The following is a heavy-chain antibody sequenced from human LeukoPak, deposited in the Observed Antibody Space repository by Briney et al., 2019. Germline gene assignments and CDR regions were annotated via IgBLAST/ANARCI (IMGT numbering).Heavy chain of an antibody. CDR3: ARHARVNWFDP. CDR1: GGSISSSSYY. Sequence: SETLSLTCTVSGGSISSSSYYWGWLRRPPGKGLEWIGSIYYSGSTYYNPSLKSRVTISVDPSKNQFSLKLSSVTAADTAVYDCARHARVNWFDPWGEGTLVSVSS. V-gene: IGHV4-39*01. CDR2: IYYSGST. J-gene: IGHJ5*02.